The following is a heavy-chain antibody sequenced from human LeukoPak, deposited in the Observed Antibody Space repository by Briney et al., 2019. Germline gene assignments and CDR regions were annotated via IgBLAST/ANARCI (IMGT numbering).Heavy chain of an antibody. Sequence: SVKVSCKACGGTFSSYAISWVRQAPGQGLEWMGGIIPIFCTANYAQKFQGRVTITADESTSTAYMELNSLRSEDTAVYYCARVASGYCSSTSCYDYWGQGTLVTVSS. J-gene: IGHJ4*02. CDR3: ARVASGYCSSTSCYDY. D-gene: IGHD2-2*01. V-gene: IGHV1-69*13. CDR1: GGTFSSYA. CDR2: IIPIFCTA.